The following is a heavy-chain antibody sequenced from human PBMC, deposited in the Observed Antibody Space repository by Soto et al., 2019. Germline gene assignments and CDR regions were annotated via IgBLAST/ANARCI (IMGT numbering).Heavy chain of an antibody. CDR2: IIPIFGTA. CDR1: GGTFSSYA. Sequence: SVKVSCKASGGTFSSYAISWVRQAPGQGLEWMGGIIPIFGTANYAQKFQGRVTITADESTSTAYMELSSLRSEDTAVYYCASSGIVVVISPFGYWGQGTLVTVSS. CDR3: ASSGIVVVISPFGY. V-gene: IGHV1-69*13. J-gene: IGHJ4*02. D-gene: IGHD3-22*01.